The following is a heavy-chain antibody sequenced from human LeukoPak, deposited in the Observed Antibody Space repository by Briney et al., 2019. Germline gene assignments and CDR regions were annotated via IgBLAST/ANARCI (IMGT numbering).Heavy chain of an antibody. CDR3: ARRGITIFGVVMIPTAFDI. CDR1: GGSFSGYY. D-gene: IGHD3-3*01. J-gene: IGHJ3*02. V-gene: IGHV4-34*01. CDR2: INHSGNT. Sequence: SETLSLTCAVYGGSFSGYYWSWIRQPPGKGLEWIGEINHSGNTNYNPSLKSRVTISVDTSKNQFSLKLSSVTAADTAVYYCARRGITIFGVVMIPTAFDIWGQGTMVTVSS.